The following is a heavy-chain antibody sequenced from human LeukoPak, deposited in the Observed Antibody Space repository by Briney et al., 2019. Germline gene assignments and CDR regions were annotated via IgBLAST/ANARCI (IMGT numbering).Heavy chain of an antibody. V-gene: IGHV1-2*06. CDR2: INPNSGGT. J-gene: IGHJ4*02. CDR1: GYTFTGYY. CDR3: AKDPARNYYDSSGYGRIDY. D-gene: IGHD3-22*01. Sequence: ASVKVSXKASGYTFTGYYMHWVRQAPGQGLEWIGRINPNSGGTNYAQKFQGRVTMTRDTSISTAYMELSSLRAEDTAVYYCAKDPARNYYDSSGYGRIDYWGQGTLVTVSS.